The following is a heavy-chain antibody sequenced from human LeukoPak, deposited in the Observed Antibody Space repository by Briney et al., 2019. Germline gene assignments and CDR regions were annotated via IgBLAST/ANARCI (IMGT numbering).Heavy chain of an antibody. D-gene: IGHD2-2*01. Sequence: PGGSLRLSCAASGFTFSSYAMSWVRQAPGKGLEWVSATSSSGGSPYYADSVNGRFTISRDNSKNTLYLQMNSLRAEDTALYYCAKDQALSLSSSRALDYWGQGTLVTVSS. CDR2: TSSSGGSP. CDR1: GFTFSSYA. V-gene: IGHV3-23*01. CDR3: AKDQALSLSSSRALDY. J-gene: IGHJ4*02.